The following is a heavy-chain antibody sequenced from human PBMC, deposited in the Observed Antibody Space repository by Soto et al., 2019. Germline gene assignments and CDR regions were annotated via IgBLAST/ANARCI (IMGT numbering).Heavy chain of an antibody. CDR3: ARVLERGGYGMDV. D-gene: IGHD3-3*01. J-gene: IGHJ6*02. V-gene: IGHV3-48*03. CDR2: ITTTGNTR. CDR1: GFTFSRYE. Sequence: GGSVRLSCAAFGFTFSRYEMNWVRQAPGKGLEWISHITTTGNTRVYADSVKGRFTISRDNAKNSLDLQMNSLRAEDTAVYYCARVLERGGYGMDVWGQGTTVTVSS.